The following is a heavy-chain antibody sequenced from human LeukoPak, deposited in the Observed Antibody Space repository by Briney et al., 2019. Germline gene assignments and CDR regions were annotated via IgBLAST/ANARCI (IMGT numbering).Heavy chain of an antibody. CDR2: ISSSSSTI. Sequence: GGSLRLSCAASGFTFSSYSMNWVRQAPGKGLEWVSYISSSSSTIYYADSVKGRFTISRDNAKNSLYLQMNSLRAEDTAVYYCARDHAYYDILTGYYLDYYYYYGMDVWGQGTTVTVSS. V-gene: IGHV3-48*04. CDR3: ARDHAYYDILTGYYLDYYYYYGMDV. J-gene: IGHJ6*02. D-gene: IGHD3-9*01. CDR1: GFTFSSYS.